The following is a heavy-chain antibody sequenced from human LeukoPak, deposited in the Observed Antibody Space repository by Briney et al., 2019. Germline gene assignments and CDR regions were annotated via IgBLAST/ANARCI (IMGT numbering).Heavy chain of an antibody. CDR2: INHSGST. CDR1: GGSFSGYY. V-gene: IGHV4-34*01. J-gene: IGHJ4*02. Sequence: ETLSLTCAVYGGSFSGYYWSWIRQPPGKGLEWIGEINHSGSTNYNPSLKSRVTISVDTSKNQFSLKLSSVTAADTAVYYCARQPIAAAGSGYFDYWGQGTLVTVSS. CDR3: ARQPIAAAGSGYFDY. D-gene: IGHD6-13*01.